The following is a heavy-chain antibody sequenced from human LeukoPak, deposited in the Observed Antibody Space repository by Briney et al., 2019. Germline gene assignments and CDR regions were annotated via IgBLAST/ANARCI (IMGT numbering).Heavy chain of an antibody. J-gene: IGHJ5*02. CDR2: IYPGDSDT. D-gene: IGHD2-2*01. V-gene: IGHV5-51*01. CDR1: GYSFTSYW. CDR3: ARRGFLGYCSSTSCLQRYWFDP. Sequence: GESLKISCKGSGYSFTSYWIGWVRQMPGKGLEWMGIIYPGDSDTRYSPSFQGQVTISADKSISTAYLQWSSLKASDTAMYYCARRGFLGYCSSTSCLQRYWFDPWGQGTLVTVSS.